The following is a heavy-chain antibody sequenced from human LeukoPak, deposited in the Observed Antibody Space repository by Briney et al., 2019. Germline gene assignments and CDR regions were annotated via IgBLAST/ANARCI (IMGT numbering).Heavy chain of an antibody. CDR3: ARGDCSSTSCFWLRLNYYYYGMDV. J-gene: IGHJ6*02. CDR2: MNPNSGNT. V-gene: IGHV1-8*01. CDR1: GYTFTSYD. Sequence: GASVKVSCKASGYTFTSYDINWVRQATGQGLEWMGWMNPNSGNTGYAQKFQGRVTMTRNTSISTAYMELSSLRSEDTAVYYCARGDCSSTSCFWLRLNYYYYGMDVWGQGTTVTVSS. D-gene: IGHD2-2*01.